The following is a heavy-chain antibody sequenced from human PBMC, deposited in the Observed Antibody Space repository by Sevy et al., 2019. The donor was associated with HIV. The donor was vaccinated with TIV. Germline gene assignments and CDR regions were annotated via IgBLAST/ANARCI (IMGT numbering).Heavy chain of an antibody. CDR1: GGSISSTSYY. V-gene: IGHV4-39*01. CDR3: ARQSWYTSGRFWFDP. J-gene: IGHJ5*02. Sequence: SETLSLTCSVSGGSISSTSYYWGWIRQPPGKGLEWIGTIYYTGNTYYNPSLKSRVTISVDTSKNRFSLKLSSVTAADTAVYYCARQSWYTSGRFWFDPWGQGTLVTVSS. D-gene: IGHD6-19*01. CDR2: IYYTGNT.